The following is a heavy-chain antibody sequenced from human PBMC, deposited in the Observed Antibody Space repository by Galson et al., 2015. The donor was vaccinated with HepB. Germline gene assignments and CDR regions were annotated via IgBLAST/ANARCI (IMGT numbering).Heavy chain of an antibody. CDR3: AKDAQGLAFDI. CDR1: GFTFSSYG. CDR2: ISYDGSNK. J-gene: IGHJ3*02. V-gene: IGHV3-30*18. Sequence: SLRLSCAASGFTFSSYGMHWVRQAPGKGLEWVAVISYDGSNKYYADSVKGRFTISRDNSKNTLYLQMNSLRAEDTAVYYCAKDAQGLAFDIWGQGTMVTVSS.